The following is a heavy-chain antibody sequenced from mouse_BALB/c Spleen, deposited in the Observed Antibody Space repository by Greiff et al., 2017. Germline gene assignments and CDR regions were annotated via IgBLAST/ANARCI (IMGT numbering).Heavy chain of an antibody. Sequence: QVQLQQPGAELVKPGASVKMSCKASGYTFTSYWMHWVKQRPGQGLEWIGVIDPSDSYTSYNQKFKGKATLTVDTSSSTAYMQLSSLTSEDSAVYYCTRDYYGSSRGMDDGGQGTSVTVSA. CDR2: IDPSDSYT. J-gene: IGHJ4*01. V-gene: IGHV1S127*01. CDR1: GYTFTSYW. CDR3: TRDYYGSSRGMDD. D-gene: IGHD1-1*01.